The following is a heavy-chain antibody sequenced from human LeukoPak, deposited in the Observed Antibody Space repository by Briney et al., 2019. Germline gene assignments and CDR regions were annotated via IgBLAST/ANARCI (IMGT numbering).Heavy chain of an antibody. CDR1: GGTFSNYA. V-gene: IGHV1-69*13. D-gene: IGHD1-26*01. CDR3: ASTHSGSYYEDDY. CDR2: IIPIFGTA. J-gene: IGHJ4*02. Sequence: SVKVSCKASGGTFSNYAISWVRQAPGQGLEWMGGIIPIFGTANYAQKFQGRVTITADESTSTAYMELSSLRSEDTAVYYCASTHSGSYYEDDYWGQGTLVTVSS.